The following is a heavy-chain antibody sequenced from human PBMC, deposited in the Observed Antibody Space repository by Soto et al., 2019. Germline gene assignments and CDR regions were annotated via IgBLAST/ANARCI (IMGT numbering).Heavy chain of an antibody. D-gene: IGHD3-22*01. J-gene: IGHJ4*02. CDR3: ARDQGSIVVVLVY. CDR1: GFTFSSYG. Sequence: QVQLVESGGGVVQPGRSLRLSCAASGFTFSSYGMHWVRQAPGKGLEWVAVIWYDGSNKYYADSVKGRFTISRDNSKNTLYLQMNSLRAEDTAVYYCARDQGSIVVVLVYWGQGTLVTVSS. V-gene: IGHV3-33*01. CDR2: IWYDGSNK.